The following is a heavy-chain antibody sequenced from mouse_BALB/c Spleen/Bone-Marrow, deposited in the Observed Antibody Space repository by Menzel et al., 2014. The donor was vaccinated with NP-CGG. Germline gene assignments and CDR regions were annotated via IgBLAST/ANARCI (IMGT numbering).Heavy chain of an antibody. CDR3: ARLGYYGGFAY. V-gene: IGHV4-1*02. Sequence: EVKLMESGGGLVRPGGSLKLSCAASGFDFSRYWMSWVRQAPGKGLEWIGEINPDSSTTNYTPSLKDKFIISRDNAKNTLYLQMSKVRSEDTALYYCARLGYYGGFAYWGQGTLVTVSA. CDR1: GFDFSRYW. J-gene: IGHJ3*01. D-gene: IGHD2-3*01. CDR2: INPDSSTT.